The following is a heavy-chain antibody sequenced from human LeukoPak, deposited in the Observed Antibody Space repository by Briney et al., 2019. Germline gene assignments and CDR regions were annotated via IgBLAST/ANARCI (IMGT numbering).Heavy chain of an antibody. CDR3: AIDGFGEPRNDAFDI. J-gene: IGHJ3*02. CDR1: GGSFSSYC. Sequence: KPSETLAVTCTVSGGSFSSYCWSWIRQAPGKGLDLTAYIYYSGSNNYNPSLKIRATISVDTCKNQFSLELSSVTAADTAVYYCAIDGFGEPRNDAFDIWGQGTMVTVSS. V-gene: IGHV4-59*01. CDR2: IYYSGSN. D-gene: IGHD3-10*01.